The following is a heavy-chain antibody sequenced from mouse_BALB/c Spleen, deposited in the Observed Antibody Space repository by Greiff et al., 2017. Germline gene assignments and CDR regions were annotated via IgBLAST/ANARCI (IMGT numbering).Heavy chain of an antibody. Sequence: QVQLQQSGAELVKPGASVKLSCKASGYTFTSYYMYWVKQRPGQGLEWIGEINPSNGGTNFNEKFKSKATLTVDKSSSTAYMQLSSPTSEDSAVYYCTRWGITSSYYAMDYWGQGTSVTVSS. D-gene: IGHD2-4*01. CDR1: GYTFTSYY. CDR2: INPSNGGT. J-gene: IGHJ4*01. CDR3: TRWGITSSYYAMDY. V-gene: IGHV1S81*02.